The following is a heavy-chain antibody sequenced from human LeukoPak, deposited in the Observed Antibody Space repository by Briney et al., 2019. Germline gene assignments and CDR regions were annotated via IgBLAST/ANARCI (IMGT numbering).Heavy chain of an antibody. V-gene: IGHV3-66*01. J-gene: IGHJ4*02. CDR1: GFTVNINY. D-gene: IGHD2-21*02. Sequence: PGGSLRLSCAASGFTVNINYMSWVRQAPGKGLEWVSVIYSGGSTYYADSVKGRFTISRDNSKNTLFLQMNSVRAEDTAVYYCARAGGAYCGGDCYYFDQWGQGTLVTVSS. CDR2: IYSGGST. CDR3: ARAGGAYCGGDCYYFDQ.